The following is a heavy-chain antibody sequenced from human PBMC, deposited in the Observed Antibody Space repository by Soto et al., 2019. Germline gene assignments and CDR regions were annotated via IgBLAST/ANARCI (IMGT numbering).Heavy chain of an antibody. CDR2: IYYSGST. J-gene: IGHJ4*02. CDR3: ATINSYGQEGVDY. Sequence: SETLSLTCTVSGGSISSYYWSWIRQPPGKGLEWIGYIYYSGSTNYNPSLKSRVTISVDTSKNQFSLKLSSVTAADTAVYYCATINSYGQEGVDYWGQGTLVTISS. V-gene: IGHV4-59*01. D-gene: IGHD5-18*01. CDR1: GGSISSYY.